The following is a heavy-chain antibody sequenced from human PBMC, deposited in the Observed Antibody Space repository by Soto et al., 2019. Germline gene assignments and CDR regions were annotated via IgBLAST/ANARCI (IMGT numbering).Heavy chain of an antibody. J-gene: IGHJ4*02. D-gene: IGHD3-3*01. CDR3: AHRILRTVFGLVTTNAIYFDF. V-gene: IGHV2-5*02. CDR2: IYWDDDK. Sequence: QITLNESGPTVVKPAETLTLTCTFSGFSLTTSGVGVGWIRQSPGKAPEWLALIYWDDDKRYSASLKSRLTITKDTSKNQVVLTMARVDPADTATYYCAHRILRTVFGLVTTNAIYFDFWGQGTPVVVSS. CDR1: GFSLTTSGVG.